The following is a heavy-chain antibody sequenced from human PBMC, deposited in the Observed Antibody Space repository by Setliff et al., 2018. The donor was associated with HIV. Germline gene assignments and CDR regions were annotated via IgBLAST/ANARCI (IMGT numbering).Heavy chain of an antibody. CDR1: GGTFSSYA. V-gene: IGHV1-69*13. Sequence: SVKVSCKASGGTFSSYAINWVRQAPGQGLECLGGIIPIFGTTNYAQKFQGRVTITADESTSTVYMELSSLRSEDTAVYYCARGRLLWSGSYYYYYMDVWGKGTTVTVSS. J-gene: IGHJ6*03. CDR2: IIPIFGTT. D-gene: IGHD3-10*01. CDR3: ARGRLLWSGSYYYYYMDV.